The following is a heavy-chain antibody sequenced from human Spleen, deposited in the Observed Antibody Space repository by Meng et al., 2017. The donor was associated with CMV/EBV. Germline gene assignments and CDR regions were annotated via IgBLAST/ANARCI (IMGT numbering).Heavy chain of an antibody. J-gene: IGHJ4*02. D-gene: IGHD6-19*01. Sequence: ASVKVSCKSSGYTFTGYYIHWVRQAPGQGLEWMGWINPKRNVTNYAQKFQRRVTVTMDTSTSTAYMEVRSLRSDDTAVYYCARERRYSSGWAFDHWGQGTLVTVSS. CDR3: ARERRYSSGWAFDH. CDR2: INPKRNVT. V-gene: IGHV1-2*02. CDR1: GYTFTGYY.